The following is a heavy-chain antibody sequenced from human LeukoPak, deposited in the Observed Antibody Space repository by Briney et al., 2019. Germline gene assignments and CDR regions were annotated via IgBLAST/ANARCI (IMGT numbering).Heavy chain of an antibody. CDR2: ISGSDGST. J-gene: IGHJ4*02. Sequence: GGSLRLSCAASGFTFSSYAMSWVRQAPGKGLEWVSGISGSDGSTNYADSVKGRFTISRENSKNTLYLQMNSLRAEDTAVYYCARFLLRDYYDSSGTGGDYWGQGTLVTVSS. CDR3: ARFLLRDYYDSSGTGGDY. V-gene: IGHV3-23*01. CDR1: GFTFSSYA. D-gene: IGHD3-22*01.